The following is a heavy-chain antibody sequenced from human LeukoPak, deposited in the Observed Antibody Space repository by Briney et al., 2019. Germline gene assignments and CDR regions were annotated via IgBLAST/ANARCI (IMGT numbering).Heavy chain of an antibody. D-gene: IGHD6-19*01. J-gene: IGHJ4*02. Sequence: VSVKVSCKASGYTFTSYAMHWVRQAPGQRLEWMGWSNAGNGNTKYSQEFQGRVTITRDTSASTAYMELRSLRSDDTAVYYCARGVAVAGPHFFDYWGQGTLVTVSS. V-gene: IGHV1-3*02. CDR2: SNAGNGNT. CDR3: ARGVAVAGPHFFDY. CDR1: GYTFTSYA.